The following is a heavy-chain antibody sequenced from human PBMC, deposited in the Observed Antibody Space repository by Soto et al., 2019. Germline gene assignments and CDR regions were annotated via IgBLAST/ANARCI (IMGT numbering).Heavy chain of an antibody. V-gene: IGHV3-11*06. CDR1: GFTFSDYY. J-gene: IGHJ3*02. Sequence: GGSLRLSCAASGFTFSDYYMSWIRQAPGKGLEWVSFISSSSTYTYYADSVKGRFTISRDNAKNSLFLHMNSLRAEDTAVYYCARDYGFIAQWDDDAFDIWGQETMVTVSS. CDR3: ARDYGFIAQWDDDAFDI. CDR2: ISSSSTYT. D-gene: IGHD6-13*01.